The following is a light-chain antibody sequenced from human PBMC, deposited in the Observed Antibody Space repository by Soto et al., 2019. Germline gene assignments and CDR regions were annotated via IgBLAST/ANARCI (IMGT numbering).Light chain of an antibody. CDR3: QQSFGPPYT. V-gene: IGKV1-39*01. CDR2: ETS. CDR1: QSLGRR. J-gene: IGKJ2*01. Sequence: DIQMTQSPSSLSASVGDRVTITCRASQSLGRRLTWYQQKPGEAPKLLIYETSNLQNGAPSRFSGSGSETDFTLTINSLQPEDFATYYCQQSFGPPYTFGQGTKLE.